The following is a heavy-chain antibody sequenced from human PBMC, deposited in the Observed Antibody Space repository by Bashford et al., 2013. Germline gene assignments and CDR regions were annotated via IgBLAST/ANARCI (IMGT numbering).Heavy chain of an antibody. V-gene: IGHV3-23*01. J-gene: IGHJ4*02. CDR1: GFTFSTYA. D-gene: IGHD5-18*01. CDR3: ARYGYSYRQIDY. CDR2: ITGSGGAT. Sequence: GGSLRLSCAASGFTFSTYAMSWVRQAPGKGWSGVSGITGSGGATYYVDSVKGRFTISRDNAKNSLYLQMNSLRAEDTAVYYCARYGYSYRQIDYWGQGTLVTVSS.